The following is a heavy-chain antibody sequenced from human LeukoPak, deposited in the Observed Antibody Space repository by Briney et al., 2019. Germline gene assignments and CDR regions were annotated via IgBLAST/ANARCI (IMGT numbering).Heavy chain of an antibody. V-gene: IGHV1-2*02. CDR3: ARRQWRQSVLVYYYYMGV. Sequence: VASVKVSCKASGYTFTGYYMHWVRQAPGQGLEWMGWINPNSGGTNYAQKFQGRVTMTRDTSISTAYMELSRLRSDDTAVYYCARRQWRQSVLVYYYYMGVWGKGTTVTVSS. CDR2: INPNSGGT. J-gene: IGHJ6*03. CDR1: GYTFTGYY. D-gene: IGHD6-19*01.